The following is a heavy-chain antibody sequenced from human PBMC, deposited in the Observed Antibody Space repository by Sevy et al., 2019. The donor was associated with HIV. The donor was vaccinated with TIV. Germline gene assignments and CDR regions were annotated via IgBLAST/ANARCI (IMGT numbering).Heavy chain of an antibody. J-gene: IGHJ4*02. CDR2: ISTGGRTI. V-gene: IGHV3-48*03. CDR1: GFTFRSYE. Sequence: GGSLRLSCEASGFTFRSYEMNWVRQAPGKGLEWLSYISTGGRTIYYIDSVKGRLTISRDNAKNSLHLQMNSLRDEDTAVYYCATTRRDDYNYYFEYWGQGTLVTVSS. CDR3: ATTRRDDYNYYFEY. D-gene: IGHD4-4*01.